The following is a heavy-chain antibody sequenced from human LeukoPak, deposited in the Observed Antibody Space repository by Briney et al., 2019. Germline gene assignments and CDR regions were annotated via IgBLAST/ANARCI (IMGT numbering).Heavy chain of an antibody. CDR2: ISGYNSNA. V-gene: IGHV1-18*01. J-gene: IGHJ5*02. CDR3: ARVGRDCSSIMCTWNDWLDP. D-gene: IGHD2-2*01. Sequence: ASVKVSCEASGYTLTTYGISWVWQAPGQGLEWIGWISGYNSNAHYTQNFQGRVTMITDTSTSTAYMELRSLTSDDTAVYYCARVGRDCSSIMCTWNDWLDPWGQGTLVTVSS. CDR1: GYTLTTYG.